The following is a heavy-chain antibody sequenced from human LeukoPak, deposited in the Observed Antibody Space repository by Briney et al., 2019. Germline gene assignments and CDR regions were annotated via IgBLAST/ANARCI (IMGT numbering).Heavy chain of an antibody. CDR3: ARRGSYCSGGSCELDY. Sequence: PSETLSLTCTVSGASISSSSYYWGWIRQPPGKGLEWIGYISYSGNANYNPSLTSRVTISVDTSKNQFSLKMSSVTAADTAVYYCARRGSYCSGGSCELDYWGQGTLVTVSS. D-gene: IGHD2-15*01. CDR2: ISYSGNA. V-gene: IGHV4-61*05. J-gene: IGHJ4*02. CDR1: GASISSSSYY.